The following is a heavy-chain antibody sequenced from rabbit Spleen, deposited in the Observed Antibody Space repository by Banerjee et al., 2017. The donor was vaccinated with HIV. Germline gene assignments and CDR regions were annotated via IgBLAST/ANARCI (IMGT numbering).Heavy chain of an antibody. J-gene: IGHJ4*01. CDR1: GFSFSSNW. CDR2: IDTSDGDT. Sequence: QSLEESGGDLVKPGASLTLTCTVSGFSFSSNWICWVRQAPGKGLEWIACIDTSDGDTDYANWPKGRFTISKASSTTVTLEMTSLTAADTATYFCARDAGSYDYIDVYFNLWGPGTLVTVS. CDR3: ARDAGSYDYIDVYFNL. D-gene: IGHD8-1*01. V-gene: IGHV1S40*01.